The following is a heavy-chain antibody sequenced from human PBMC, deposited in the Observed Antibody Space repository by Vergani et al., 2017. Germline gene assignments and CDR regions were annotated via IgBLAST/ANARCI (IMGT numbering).Heavy chain of an antibody. J-gene: IGHJ3*02. CDR3: AGARESSGWLDAFDI. Sequence: QVQVVQSGAEVKKPGASVTVSCKVSGYSRSEISIHWVRQAPGKGLVWMGAFDPKDGETIYAQKFQGRVSMTEDRSTDTAYMDLSSLRSDDTAVYYCAGARESSGWLDAFDIWGQGTKVTVSS. V-gene: IGHV1-24*01. D-gene: IGHD6-19*01. CDR1: GYSRSEIS. CDR2: FDPKDGET.